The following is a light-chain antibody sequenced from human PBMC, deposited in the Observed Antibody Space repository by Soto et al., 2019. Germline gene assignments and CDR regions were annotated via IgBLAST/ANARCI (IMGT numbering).Light chain of an antibody. CDR3: QQYGSYPLT. Sequence: EIVLTQSPGTLSLSPGERATLSCRASQSVSSNYLAWYQQKPGQAPRLVIYGISTRATGIPDRFSGSGSGTDFTLTISRLEPEDFAVYYCQQYGSYPLTFDGGTKVEIK. V-gene: IGKV3-20*01. CDR1: QSVSSNY. CDR2: GIS. J-gene: IGKJ4*01.